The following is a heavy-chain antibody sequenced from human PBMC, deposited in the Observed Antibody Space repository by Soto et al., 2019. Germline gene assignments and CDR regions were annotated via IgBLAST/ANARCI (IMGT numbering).Heavy chain of an antibody. J-gene: IGHJ5*02. V-gene: IGHV3-23*01. Sequence: PGGSLRLSCAASGFTFSNFAITWVRKAPGKGLEWVSGISGSGGSTYYADSVKGRFTISRDNSKNTLYLQMNSLRAEDTAVYYCARVWLAVAGHNWFDPWGQGTLVTVSS. CDR3: ARVWLAVAGHNWFDP. D-gene: IGHD6-19*01. CDR2: ISGSGGST. CDR1: GFTFSNFA.